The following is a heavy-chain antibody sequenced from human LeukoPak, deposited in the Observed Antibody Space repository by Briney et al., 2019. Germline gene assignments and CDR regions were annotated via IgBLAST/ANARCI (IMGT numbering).Heavy chain of an antibody. CDR3: ARYGVSVVVPAAKDY. Sequence: ASVKVSCKASGYTFTRSGISWVRQAPGQGLEWMGWISAYNGNTNYAQKLQGRVTMTTDPSTSTAYMELRSLRSDDTAVYYCARYGVSVVVPAAKDYWGQGTLVTVSS. D-gene: IGHD2-2*01. V-gene: IGHV1-18*01. J-gene: IGHJ4*02. CDR2: ISAYNGNT. CDR1: GYTFTRSG.